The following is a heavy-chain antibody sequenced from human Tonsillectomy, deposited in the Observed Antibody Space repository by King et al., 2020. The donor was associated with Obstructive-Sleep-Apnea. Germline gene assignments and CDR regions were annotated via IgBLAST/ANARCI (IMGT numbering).Heavy chain of an antibody. CDR3: ARSVGGSGYRGDYYYYAMDV. D-gene: IGHD3-22*01. V-gene: IGHV2-26*01. CDR1: GFSLTNDRMG. CDR2: IFSDDEK. Sequence: TLKESGPVLVKPTETLTLTCTVSGFSLTNDRMGVSWIRQPPEKALEWLAHIFSDDEKSYKTSLKSRLAISRDTSKSQVVLTMTNMDPADTATYFCARSVGGSGYRGDYYYYAMDVWGQGTTVTVSS. J-gene: IGHJ6*02.